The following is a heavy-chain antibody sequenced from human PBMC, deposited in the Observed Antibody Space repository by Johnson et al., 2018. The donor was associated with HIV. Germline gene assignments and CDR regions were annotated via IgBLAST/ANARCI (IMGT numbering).Heavy chain of an antibody. J-gene: IGHJ3*02. CDR1: GFTFSSYW. Sequence: EVQLVESGGGLVQPGGSLRLSCAASGFTFSSYWMSWVRKAPGKGLEWVANIKQDGSEKYYVDSVKGRFSISRDNAKNSLDLQMNSLRAEDTAVYYCAKERMGLAYCGGDCWEDAFDIWGQGTMVTVSS. D-gene: IGHD2-21*01. V-gene: IGHV3-7*01. CDR3: AKERMGLAYCGGDCWEDAFDI. CDR2: IKQDGSEK.